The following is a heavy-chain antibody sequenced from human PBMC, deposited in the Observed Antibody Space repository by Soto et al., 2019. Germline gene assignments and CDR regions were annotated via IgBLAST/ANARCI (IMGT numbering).Heavy chain of an antibody. V-gene: IGHV3-48*02. D-gene: IGHD3-10*01. CDR2: ISGTSITI. J-gene: IGHJ4*02. CDR3: ATDRVDTTTITFDY. CDR1: GFSFSPYS. Sequence: GGSLRLSCAASGFSFSPYSMNWVRQAPGKGLEWVSYISGTSITIYYADSVKGRFSVSRDNAKKSLYLQMNSLRDEDTAVYYCATDRVDTTTITFDYWGQGTLVTVSS.